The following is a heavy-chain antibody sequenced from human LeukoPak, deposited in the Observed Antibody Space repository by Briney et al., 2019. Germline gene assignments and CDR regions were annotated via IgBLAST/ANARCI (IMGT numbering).Heavy chain of an antibody. CDR1: GFTSSSYA. D-gene: IGHD2-2*02. J-gene: IGHJ6*02. CDR2: ISYDGSNK. V-gene: IGHV3-30-3*01. CDR3: ARGEYCSSTSCYTEDYYYYGMDV. Sequence: GGSLRLSCAASGFTSSSYAMHWVRQAPGKGLEWVAVISYDGSNKYYADSVKGRFTISRDNSKNTLYLQMNSLRVEDTAVYYCARGEYCSSTSCYTEDYYYYGMDVWGQGTTVTVSS.